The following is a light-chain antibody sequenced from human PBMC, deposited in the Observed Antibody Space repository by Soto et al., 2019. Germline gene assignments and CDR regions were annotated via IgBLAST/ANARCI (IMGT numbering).Light chain of an antibody. V-gene: IGLV2-14*01. CDR2: EVT. J-gene: IGLJ1*01. Sequence: QSALTQPASVSGSPGQSITISCTGSSNDVGGYNYVPWYQQHPGQAPKLIIYEVTDRPSGVSPRFSGSKSANTASLTISGLQVDDEAEYFCASYTSTIPYVFGSGTKLTV. CDR3: ASYTSTIPYV. CDR1: SNDVGGYNY.